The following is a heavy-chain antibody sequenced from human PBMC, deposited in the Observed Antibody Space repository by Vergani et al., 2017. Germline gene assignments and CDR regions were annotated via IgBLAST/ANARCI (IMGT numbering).Heavy chain of an antibody. Sequence: VQLVESGGGLAQPGGSLRLSCEASGITFWKFGMHWVRQGPGKGLEWVSGISWNSGAVDYADSVKGRFTISRDNAKNSLYLDMSSLRAEDTAVYYCVRDVRVSRTWGQGTLVAVSS. CDR1: GITFWKFG. CDR2: ISWNSGAV. V-gene: IGHV3-9*01. J-gene: IGHJ3*01. CDR3: VRDVRVSRT.